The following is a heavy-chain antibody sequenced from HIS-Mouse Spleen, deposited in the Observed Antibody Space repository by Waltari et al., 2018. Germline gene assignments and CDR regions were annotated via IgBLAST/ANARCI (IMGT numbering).Heavy chain of an antibody. CDR2: IYYSGST. D-gene: IGHD3-16*01. J-gene: IGHJ2*01. CDR1: GGSISRGGYY. CDR3: ARAPIRGYWYFDL. V-gene: IGHV4-31*03. Sequence: QVQLQESGPGLVKPSQTLSLTCTVAGGSISRGGYYWSWIRQHPGKGLEWIGYIYYSGSTYYNPSLKSRVTISVDTSKNQFSLKLSSVTAADTAVYYCARAPIRGYWYFDLWGRGTLVTVSS.